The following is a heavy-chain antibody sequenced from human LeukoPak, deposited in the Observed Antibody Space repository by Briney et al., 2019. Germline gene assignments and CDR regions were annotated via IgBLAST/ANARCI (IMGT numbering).Heavy chain of an antibody. CDR2: ISGSGGTT. V-gene: IGHV3-23*01. J-gene: IGHJ4*02. CDR3: AKNFYGDYNFFFDY. Sequence: GGSLRLSCAASGLTFSSYALAWVRQAPGKGLEWVSAISGSGGTTYYADSVKGHFTISRDNSKNTLYLRTNSLRAEDTAVYYCAKNFYGDYNFFFDYWGQGTLVTVSS. CDR1: GLTFSSYA. D-gene: IGHD4-17*01.